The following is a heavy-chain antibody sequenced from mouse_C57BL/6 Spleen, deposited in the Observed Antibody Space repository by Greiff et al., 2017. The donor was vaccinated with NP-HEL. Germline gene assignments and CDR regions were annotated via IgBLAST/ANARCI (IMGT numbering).Heavy chain of an antibody. J-gene: IGHJ1*03. CDR1: GYAFSSSW. V-gene: IGHV1-82*01. CDR2: IYPGDGDT. Sequence: QVQLQQSGPELVKPGASVKISCKASGYAFSSSWMNWVKQRPGKGLEWIGRIYPGDGDTNYNGKFKGKATLTADKSSSTAYMQLSSLTSEDSAVYFCARSGGGSGYSTHWYFDVWGTGTTVTVSS. D-gene: IGHD3-2*02. CDR3: ARSGGGSGYSTHWYFDV.